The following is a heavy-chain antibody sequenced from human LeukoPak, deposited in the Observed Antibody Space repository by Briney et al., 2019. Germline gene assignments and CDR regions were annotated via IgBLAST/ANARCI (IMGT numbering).Heavy chain of an antibody. J-gene: IGHJ4*02. CDR2: IYHSGST. Sequence: PSETLSLTCTVSGYSISSGYYWGWIRQPPGKGLEWIGSIYHSGSTYYNPSLKSRVTISVDTSKNQFSLKLSSVTAADTAVYYCAREWGHSSGWWDFDYWGQGTLVTVSS. D-gene: IGHD6-19*01. CDR1: GYSISSGYY. CDR3: AREWGHSSGWWDFDY. V-gene: IGHV4-38-2*02.